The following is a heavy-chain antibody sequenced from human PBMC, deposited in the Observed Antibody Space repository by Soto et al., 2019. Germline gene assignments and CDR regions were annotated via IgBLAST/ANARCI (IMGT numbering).Heavy chain of an antibody. D-gene: IGHD2-15*01. CDR2: ISSSSSYI. J-gene: IGHJ4*02. CDR3: ARQYGRGGSCYFDY. Sequence: EVQLVESGGGLVKPGGSLSLSCAASGFSFSSYSMNWVRQGPGKGLELFSSISSSSSYIYYADSVKGRFTNSRDNARNSLYLQRNSLRAEDTAGYYGARQYGRGGSCYFDYWGQGTLFTVSS. V-gene: IGHV3-21*01. CDR1: GFSFSSYS.